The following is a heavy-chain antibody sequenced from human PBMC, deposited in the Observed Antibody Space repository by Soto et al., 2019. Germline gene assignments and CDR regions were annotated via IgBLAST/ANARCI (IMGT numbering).Heavy chain of an antibody. CDR2: IIPVFGRP. V-gene: IGHV1-69*13. J-gene: IGHJ1*01. D-gene: IGHD5-12*01. Sequence: SVKVSCKASGGTFSSFGISWVRQAPGQGLEWMGGIIPVFGRPNYAQRSRGRLTITADESTNTSYMELIDLTSEDTAVYYCAREASGYDFWGQGTQVTVSS. CDR3: AREASGYDF. CDR1: GGTFSSFG.